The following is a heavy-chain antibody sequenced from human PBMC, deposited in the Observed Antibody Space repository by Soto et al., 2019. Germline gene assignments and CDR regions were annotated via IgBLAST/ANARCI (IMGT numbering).Heavy chain of an antibody. Sequence: EVQLVESGGGLEQPGGSLRLSCAASGFTFPDYEMNWVRQSPGKGLEWVAYITSSGSPMYYADSVKGRFTISRDNVRNSLYLEMNSLRAEDTAVYYCARLHCSSINCSDNYYYGMDVWGQGTTVTVSS. D-gene: IGHD2-2*01. CDR1: GFTFPDYE. V-gene: IGHV3-48*03. J-gene: IGHJ6*02. CDR2: ITSSGSPM. CDR3: ARLHCSSINCSDNYYYGMDV.